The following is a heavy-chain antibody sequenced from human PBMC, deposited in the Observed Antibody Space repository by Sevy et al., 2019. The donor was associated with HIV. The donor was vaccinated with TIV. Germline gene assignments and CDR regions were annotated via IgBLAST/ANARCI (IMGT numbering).Heavy chain of an antibody. Sequence: GGSLRLSCAASGFTFSSYAMHWVRQAPGKGLEWVAVISYDGSNKYYADSGKGRFTISRDNSKNTLYLQMNSLRAEDTAVYYCARARLRYFDWLFSWPGMDVWGQGTTVTVSS. CDR3: ARARLRYFDWLFSWPGMDV. D-gene: IGHD3-9*01. J-gene: IGHJ6*02. CDR1: GFTFSSYA. CDR2: ISYDGSNK. V-gene: IGHV3-30-3*01.